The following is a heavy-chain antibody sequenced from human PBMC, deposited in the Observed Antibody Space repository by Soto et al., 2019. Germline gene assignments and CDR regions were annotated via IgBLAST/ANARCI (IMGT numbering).Heavy chain of an antibody. J-gene: IGHJ4*02. CDR1: GGSISSSSYY. CDR2: IYYSGST. D-gene: IGHD3-3*01. V-gene: IGHV4-39*01. CDR3: ARHGHDFWSGYYDPRFDY. Sequence: SETLSLTCTVSGGSISSSSYYWGWIRQPPGKGLEWIGSIYYSGSTYYNPSLKSRVTISVDTSKNQFSLKLSSVTAADTAVYYCARHGHDFWSGYYDPRFDYWGQGTLVTVSS.